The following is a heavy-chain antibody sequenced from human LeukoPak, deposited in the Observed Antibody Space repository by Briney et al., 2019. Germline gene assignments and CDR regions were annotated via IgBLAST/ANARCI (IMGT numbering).Heavy chain of an antibody. CDR3: AKDTGSAVRYFDWLFQDDAFDI. J-gene: IGHJ3*02. D-gene: IGHD3-9*01. CDR1: GFTFSSYG. Sequence: GGSLRLSCAASGFTFSSYGMSWVRQAPGKGLEWVSAISGSGGSTYYADSVKGRFTISRDNSKNTLYLQMNSLRAEDTAVYYCAKDTGSAVRYFDWLFQDDAFDIWGQGTMVTVSS. V-gene: IGHV3-23*01. CDR2: ISGSGGST.